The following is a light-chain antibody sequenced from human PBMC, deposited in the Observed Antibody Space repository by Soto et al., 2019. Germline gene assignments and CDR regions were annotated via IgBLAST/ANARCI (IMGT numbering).Light chain of an antibody. Sequence: EIAMTQSPATLSVSPGERATLSCRASQSVSSDLAWYQLKPGQAPRLLMHGASNRATGVPDRFSGSGSGTEFTLTISSMQSEDFAVYYCQQYNNWPRAFGQGTKV. CDR2: GAS. V-gene: IGKV3-15*01. CDR1: QSVSSD. J-gene: IGKJ1*01. CDR3: QQYNNWPRA.